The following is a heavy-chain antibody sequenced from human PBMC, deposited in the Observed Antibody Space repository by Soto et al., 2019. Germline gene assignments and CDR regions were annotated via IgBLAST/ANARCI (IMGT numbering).Heavy chain of an antibody. V-gene: IGHV4-31*03. CDR1: GGSISSGCYY. CDR2: IYYSGST. Sequence: SETLSLTGTVSGGSISSGCYYWSWIRQHPGKGPEWIGYIYYSGSTYYNPSLKSRVTISVDTSKNKFSLKLSSVTAADTAVYYCAREHGEITIFGLVIPTPYSVYWGQGNLFTVS. D-gene: IGHD3-3*01. J-gene: IGHJ4*02. CDR3: AREHGEITIFGLVIPTPYSVY.